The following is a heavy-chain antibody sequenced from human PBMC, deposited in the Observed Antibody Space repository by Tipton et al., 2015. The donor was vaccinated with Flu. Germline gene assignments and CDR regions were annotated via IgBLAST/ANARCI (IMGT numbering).Heavy chain of an antibody. CDR1: GFTLQNFA. CDR2: VNANGVNI. D-gene: IGHD1-14*01. J-gene: IGHJ5*02. V-gene: IGHV3-9*01. Sequence: RSLRLSCATSGFTLQNFAMHWVRLLPGKGLEWVSGVNANGVNIGSEDSVKGRFTASRDTARKALDLQMTSLRPEDTALYYCVKDMGQNGRTFETWGQGTLVTVS. CDR3: VKDMGQNGRTFET.